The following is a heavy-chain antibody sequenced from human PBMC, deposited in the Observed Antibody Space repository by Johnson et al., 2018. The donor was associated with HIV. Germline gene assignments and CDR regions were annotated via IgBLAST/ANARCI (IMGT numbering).Heavy chain of an antibody. CDR3: ARAQA. CDR1: GFLFSSQW. J-gene: IGHJ3*01. Sequence: VQLVESGGVLVQPGGSLRLSCAASGFLFSSQWMSWVRQAPGKGPEWVASIKEDGGAIYYADSVEGRFNISRDNTKESLYLQMNNLRAEDTAVYYCARAQAWGQGTMVIVSS. CDR2: IKEDGGAI. V-gene: IGHV3-7*05.